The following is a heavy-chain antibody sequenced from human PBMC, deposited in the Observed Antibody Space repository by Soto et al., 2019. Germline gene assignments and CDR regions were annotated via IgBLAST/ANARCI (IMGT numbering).Heavy chain of an antibody. CDR3: ARIQLGTGYFDY. D-gene: IGHD1-1*01. CDR2: INHSGST. V-gene: IGHV4-34*01. Sequence: SETLSLTCAVYGGSFSGYYWSWIRQPPGKGLEWIGEINHSGSTNYNPSLKSRVTISVDTSKNQFSLKLSSVTAADTAVYYCARIQLGTGYFDYWGQGTLVTVSS. CDR1: GGSFSGYY. J-gene: IGHJ4*02.